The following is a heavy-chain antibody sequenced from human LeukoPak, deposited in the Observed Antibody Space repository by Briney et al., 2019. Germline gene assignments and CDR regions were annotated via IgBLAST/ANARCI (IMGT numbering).Heavy chain of an antibody. D-gene: IGHD3-10*01. CDR2: INHSGST. CDR1: GGSFSGYY. Sequence: SETLSLTCAVYGGSFSGYYWSWIRQPPGKGREWSGEINHSGSTNYNPSLKSRVTISVDTSKNQFSLKLSSVTAADTAVYYCARGPYYYGSGTFYYYYGMDVWGKGTTVTVSS. CDR3: ARGPYYYGSGTFYYYYGMDV. V-gene: IGHV4-34*01. J-gene: IGHJ6*04.